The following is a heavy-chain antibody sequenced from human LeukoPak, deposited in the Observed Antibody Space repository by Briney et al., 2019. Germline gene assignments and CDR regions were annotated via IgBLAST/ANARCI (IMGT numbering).Heavy chain of an antibody. J-gene: IGHJ4*02. D-gene: IGHD6-19*01. CDR2: IRPSDGST. CDR1: GFTFNSYP. V-gene: IGHV3-23*01. CDR3: AKLTGGWFEDF. Sequence: GGSLRLSCAASGFTFNSYPMTWVRQAPGKGLEWVSAIRPSDGSTFYADSVKGRFTISRDSSKNTLYLQMNSLRAEDTAVYYCAKLTGGWFEDFWGQGTLVTVSS.